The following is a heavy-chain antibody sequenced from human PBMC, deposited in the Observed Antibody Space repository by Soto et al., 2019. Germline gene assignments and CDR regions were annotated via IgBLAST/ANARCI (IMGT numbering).Heavy chain of an antibody. J-gene: IGHJ4*02. D-gene: IGHD5-12*01. CDR2: INPAAGTT. V-gene: IGHV1-46*03. CDR1: GYILTTYH. Sequence: QVQLVQSGAEVKNPGASVRVSCKASGYILTTYHMHWVRQAPGQGLEWMGVINPAAGTTNYAQHFRGRVTITSDTTTSTVYMDMSGLTSEDTAIYYCSRDLPYKNYDSRGFDNWGQGTLVSVSS. CDR3: SRDLPYKNYDSRGFDN.